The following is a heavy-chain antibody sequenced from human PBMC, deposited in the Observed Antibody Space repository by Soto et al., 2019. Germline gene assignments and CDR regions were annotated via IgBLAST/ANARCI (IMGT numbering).Heavy chain of an antibody. V-gene: IGHV4-61*01. D-gene: IGHD5-18*01. CDR3: ARDTRGYSRAFDY. CDR2: ISSSGST. J-gene: IGHJ4*02. CDR1: GDSVSSDNYY. Sequence: QVQLQESGPGLVKPSETLSLTCIVSGDSVSSDNYYWTWIRQPPGKGLEWIGYISSSGSTYYNPSLKSRVTISVDTSRNQFSLRLTSATAADTAVYYCARDTRGYSRAFDYWGQGTLVTVSS.